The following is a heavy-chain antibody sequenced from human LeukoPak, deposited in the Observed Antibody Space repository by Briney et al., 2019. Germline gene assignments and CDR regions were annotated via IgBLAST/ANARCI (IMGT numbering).Heavy chain of an antibody. CDR3: ARSSFRPDGDYLRQSLWESNGAYYFGY. J-gene: IGHJ4*02. D-gene: IGHD4-17*01. V-gene: IGHV4-30-2*01. CDR2: IYHSGNI. Sequence: SETLSLTCTVSGGSISSGGNSWSWIRQPPGKGLEWIGHIYHSGNIYDNPSLKSRVTISLDRSKNQFSLKLRSVTAADTAVYYCARSSFRPDGDYLRQSLWESNGAYYFGYWGQGTLVTVSS. CDR1: GGSISSGGNS.